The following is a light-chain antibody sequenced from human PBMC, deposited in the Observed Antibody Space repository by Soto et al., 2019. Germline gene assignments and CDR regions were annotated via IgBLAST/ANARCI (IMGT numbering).Light chain of an antibody. Sequence: ENLLTQSPCTLSLSPSETDTLSCRASQGVRYNYLAWYQQRPGQPPRLLIYAAASRASGIPDRFSGSVSGTDFTLTIRSLEPEDFAVYFCQQYGTSPVTLGGGTKVDIK. CDR3: QQYGTSPVT. CDR2: AAA. J-gene: IGKJ4*01. CDR1: QGVRYNY. V-gene: IGKV3-20*01.